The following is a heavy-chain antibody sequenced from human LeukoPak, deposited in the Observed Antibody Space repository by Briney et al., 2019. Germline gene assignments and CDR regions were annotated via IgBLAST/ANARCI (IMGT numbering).Heavy chain of an antibody. D-gene: IGHD5-12*01. V-gene: IGHV1-18*04. Sequence: HEASVKVSCTASGFTFKNYGFSWVRMAPGQGHQRMGRIRADNGNTNYAQNLQGRVIITTDTSKEQSYLKLTSLPADDTAVYYCARDRRGYSACDGKGFDDWGQGTLVTVSS. CDR2: IRADNGNT. CDR1: GFTFKNYG. J-gene: IGHJ5*02. CDR3: ARDRRGYSACDGKGFDD.